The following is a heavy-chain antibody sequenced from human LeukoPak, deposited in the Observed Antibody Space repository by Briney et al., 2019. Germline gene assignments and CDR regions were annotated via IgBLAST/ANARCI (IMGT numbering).Heavy chain of an antibody. V-gene: IGHV4-34*01. CDR1: GGSFSGYY. Sequence: PSETLSLTCAVYGGSFSGYYWGWIRQPPGKGLEWIGSIYYSGNTYYNASLKSRVSISVDTSKNQFSLRLTSVTAADTAVYYCARQTGSGLFILPGGQGKLVTVSS. J-gene: IGHJ4*02. CDR2: IYYSGNT. CDR3: ARQTGSGLFILP. D-gene: IGHD3-10*01.